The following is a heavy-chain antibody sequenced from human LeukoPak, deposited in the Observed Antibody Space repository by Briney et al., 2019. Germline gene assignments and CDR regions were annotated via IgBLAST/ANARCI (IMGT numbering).Heavy chain of an antibody. J-gene: IGHJ3*02. CDR1: GYTLTELS. D-gene: IGHD3-10*01. V-gene: IGHV1-24*01. CDR3: ARPLWFGELWDAFDI. Sequence: GASVKVSCKVSGYTLTELSIHWVRQAPGKGLQWMGRFDPEDGETIYAQKFQGRVTMTRDTSISTAYMELSRLRSDDTAVYYCARPLWFGELWDAFDIWGQGTMVTVSS. CDR2: FDPEDGET.